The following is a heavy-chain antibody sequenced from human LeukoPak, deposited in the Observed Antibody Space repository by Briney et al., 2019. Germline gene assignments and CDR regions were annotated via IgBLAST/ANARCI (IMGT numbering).Heavy chain of an antibody. V-gene: IGHV4-61*02. CDR3: ARGPSVYSSSWYGNY. D-gene: IGHD6-13*01. Sequence: PSETLSLTCTVSGGSISSGSHSWSWIRQPAGKGLEWIGRIYTSGNTNYNPSLKSRVTISADTSKNQFSLKLSSVTAADTAVYYCARGPSVYSSSWYGNYWGQGTLVTVSS. J-gene: IGHJ4*02. CDR2: IYTSGNT. CDR1: GGSISSGSHS.